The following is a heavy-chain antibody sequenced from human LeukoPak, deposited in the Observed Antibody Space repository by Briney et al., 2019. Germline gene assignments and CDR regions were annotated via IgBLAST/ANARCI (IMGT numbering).Heavy chain of an antibody. Sequence: ASVKVSCKASGYTFTGYYMHWVRQAPGQGLEWMGWINPNSGAILYAQKFQGRVTMTSDTSISTAYMELTRLRSDDTAVYYCARVRDVWGCNFDYWGQGTLVTVSS. V-gene: IGHV1-2*02. CDR3: ARVRDVWGCNFDY. J-gene: IGHJ4*02. CDR1: GYTFTGYY. CDR2: INPNSGAI. D-gene: IGHD3-16*01.